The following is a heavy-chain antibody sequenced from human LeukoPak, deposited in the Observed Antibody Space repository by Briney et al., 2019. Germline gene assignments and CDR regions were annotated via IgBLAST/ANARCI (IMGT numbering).Heavy chain of an antibody. CDR2: IGPDGSAT. CDR1: GFTFNTYW. Sequence: PGGSLRLSCAASGFTFNTYWMSWVRQAPGMGLEWVANIGPDGSATHYVDSVKGRFTISRDSARNSLYLHMSSLRVEDTALYYCVRENWDDYWGQGTLVTVSS. CDR3: VRENWDDY. D-gene: IGHD7-27*01. J-gene: IGHJ4*02. V-gene: IGHV3-7*01.